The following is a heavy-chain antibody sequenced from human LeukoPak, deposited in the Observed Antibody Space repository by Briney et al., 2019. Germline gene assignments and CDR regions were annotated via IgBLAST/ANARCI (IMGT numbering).Heavy chain of an antibody. J-gene: IGHJ4*02. V-gene: IGHV4-59*01. CDR1: GGAISSYY. CDR3: ATNSGSGTDY. CDR2: IYYSGST. D-gene: IGHD1-26*01. Sequence: SETLSLTCTVSGGAISSYYWSWIRQPPGKGLEWIGYIYYSGSTNYNPSLKSRVTISVDTSKNQFSLKLSSVTAADTAVYYCATNSGSGTDYWGQGTLVTVSS.